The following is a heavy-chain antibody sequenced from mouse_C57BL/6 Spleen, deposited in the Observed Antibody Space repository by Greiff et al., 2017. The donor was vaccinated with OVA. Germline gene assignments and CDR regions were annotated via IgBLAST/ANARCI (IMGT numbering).Heavy chain of an antibody. CDR1: GFTFSSYA. Sequence: EVHLVESGGGLVKPGGSLKLSCAASGFTFSSYAMSWVRQTPEKRLEWVATISDGGSYTYYPDNVKGRFTISRDNAKNNLYLQMSHLKSEDTAMYYCARAIGGAMDYWGQGTSVTVSS. J-gene: IGHJ4*01. D-gene: IGHD2-14*01. CDR2: ISDGGSYT. V-gene: IGHV5-4*01. CDR3: ARAIGGAMDY.